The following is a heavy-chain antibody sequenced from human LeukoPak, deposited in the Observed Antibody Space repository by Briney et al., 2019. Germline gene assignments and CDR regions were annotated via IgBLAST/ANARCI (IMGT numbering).Heavy chain of an antibody. V-gene: IGHV3-23*01. CDR3: AKASSGYYYFDY. CDR1: GFTFSSYA. Sequence: HPGGSLRLSCAASGFTFSSYAMSWVRQAPGKGLEWVSAISGSGGSTYYADSVKGRFTISRDNSKNTLYLQMNSLRAEDTAVYYCAKASSGYYYFDYWGQGTLVTVSS. CDR2: ISGSGGST. J-gene: IGHJ4*02. D-gene: IGHD3-22*01.